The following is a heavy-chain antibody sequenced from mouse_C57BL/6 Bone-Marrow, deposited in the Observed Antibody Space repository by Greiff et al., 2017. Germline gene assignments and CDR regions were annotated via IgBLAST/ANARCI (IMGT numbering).Heavy chain of an antibody. CDR1: GYTFPGYW. J-gene: IGHJ1*03. CDR3: ARWVPRYFDV. CDR2: ILPGSGST. Sequence: QVQLQQSGAELMKPGASVKLSCKATGYTFPGYWIEWVKQRPGQGLEWIGEILPGSGSTNYHEKFKGKATFTADTSSNTAYMQRRSQSTEDSAIYYCARWVPRYFDVWGTGTTVTVSS. V-gene: IGHV1-9*01.